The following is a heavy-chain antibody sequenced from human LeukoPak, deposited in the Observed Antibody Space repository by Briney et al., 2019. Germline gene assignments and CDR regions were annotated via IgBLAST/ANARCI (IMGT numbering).Heavy chain of an antibody. J-gene: IGHJ4*02. Sequence: SETLSLTCTVSGGSISSGGYYWSWIRQHPGKGLEWIGYVYYSGSTYYNPSLKSRVTISVDTSKNQFSLKLSSVTAADTAVYYCARAPKYYGSGSYYDYFDYWGQGTLVTVSS. V-gene: IGHV4-31*03. CDR3: ARAPKYYGSGSYYDYFDY. CDR1: GGSISSGGYY. CDR2: VYYSGST. D-gene: IGHD3-10*01.